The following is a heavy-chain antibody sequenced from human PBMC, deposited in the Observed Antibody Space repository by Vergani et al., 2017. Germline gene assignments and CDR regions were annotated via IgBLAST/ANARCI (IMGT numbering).Heavy chain of an antibody. Sequence: EVQLVESGGGLVKPGRSLRLSCAASGFTFSSYSMNWVRQAPGKGLEWVSSISSSSSYIYYADSVKGRFTISRDNAKNSLYLQMNSLRAEDTAVYYCARRATITMVRSLDYWGQGTLVTVSS. V-gene: IGHV3-21*01. D-gene: IGHD3-10*01. J-gene: IGHJ4*02. CDR3: ARRATITMVRSLDY. CDR1: GFTFSSYS. CDR2: ISSSSSYI.